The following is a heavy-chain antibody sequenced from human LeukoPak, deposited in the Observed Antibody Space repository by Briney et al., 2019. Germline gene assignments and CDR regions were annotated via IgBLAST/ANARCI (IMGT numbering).Heavy chain of an antibody. CDR1: GGSISSGSYY. CDR2: IYTSGST. V-gene: IGHV4-61*02. J-gene: IGHJ5*02. Sequence: SETLSLTCTVSGGSISSGSYYWSWIRQPAGKGLEWIGRIYTSGSTNYNPSLKSRVTISVDTSKNQFSLKLSSVTAADTAVYYCARETEIMYSSSSKDGLNWFDPWGQGTLVTVSS. CDR3: ARETEIMYSSSSKDGLNWFDP. D-gene: IGHD6-6*01.